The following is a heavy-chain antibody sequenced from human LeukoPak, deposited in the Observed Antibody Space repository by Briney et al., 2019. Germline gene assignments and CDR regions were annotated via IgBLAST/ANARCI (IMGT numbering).Heavy chain of an antibody. Sequence: PGGSLRLSCAASGFTFSSYSMNWVRQAPGKGLEWVSSISSSSSYIYYADSVKGRFTISRDNAKNSLYLQMNSLRAEDTAVYYCARDPGGSGSPLDYWGQGTLVTVSS. D-gene: IGHD3-10*01. CDR1: GFTFSSYS. CDR2: ISSSSSYI. V-gene: IGHV3-21*04. CDR3: ARDPGGSGSPLDY. J-gene: IGHJ4*02.